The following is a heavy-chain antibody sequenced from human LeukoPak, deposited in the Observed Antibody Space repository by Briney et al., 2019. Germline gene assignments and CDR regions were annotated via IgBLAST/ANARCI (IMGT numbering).Heavy chain of an antibody. Sequence: GGSLGLSCAASGFKFNIYTMSWVRQAQGEGLEWISAVGSGGTRYYADSVKGRFTISRDNSENTVSLQMDSLRADDTTMYYCAKMRGMPREAYHFDRWGQGTLVAVSS. D-gene: IGHD1-26*01. CDR1: GFKFNIYT. CDR3: AKMRGMPREAYHFDR. V-gene: IGHV3-23*01. J-gene: IGHJ4*02. CDR2: VGSGGTR.